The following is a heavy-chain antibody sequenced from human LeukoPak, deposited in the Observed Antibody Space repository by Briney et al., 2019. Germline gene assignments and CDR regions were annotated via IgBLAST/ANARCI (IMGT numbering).Heavy chain of an antibody. CDR1: GYTFTSYA. D-gene: IGHD3-3*01. CDR2: INTNTGNP. CDR3: ARPYYDFWSGYTPDAFDI. Sequence: ASVKVSCKASGYTFTSYAMNWVRQAPGQGLEWMGWINTNTGNPTYAQGFTGRFVFSLDTSVSTAYLPISSLKAEDTAVYHCARPYYDFWSGYTPDAFDIWGQGTMVTVSS. V-gene: IGHV7-4-1*02. J-gene: IGHJ3*02.